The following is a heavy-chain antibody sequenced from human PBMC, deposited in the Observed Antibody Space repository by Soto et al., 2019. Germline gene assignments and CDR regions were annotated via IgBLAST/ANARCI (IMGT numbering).Heavy chain of an antibody. CDR2: IIPIFGTA. J-gene: IGHJ6*04. CDR3: AGGGGAIDYYYYGMDV. CDR1: GGTFSSYA. V-gene: IGHV1-69*06. Sequence: QVQLVQSGAEVKKPGSSVKVSCKASGGTFSSYAISWVRQAPGQGLEWMGGIIPIFGTANYAQKFQGRVTITADKSPTTAYMELSSLRSEATAVYYCAGGGGAIDYYYYGMDVWGNGTTVTFSS. D-gene: IGHD3-16*02.